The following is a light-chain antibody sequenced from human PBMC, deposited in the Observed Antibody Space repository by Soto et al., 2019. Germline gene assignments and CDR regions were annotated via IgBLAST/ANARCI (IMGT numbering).Light chain of an antibody. CDR1: QSVSSN. Sequence: EIVMTQSPGTLSVSPGERATLSCRASQSVSSNLAWYQQKPGQAPRLLIYGASTRATGIPARFSGSGSGTDFTLTISSLQSEDLAVYYCQQYNNWPWTFGQGTKVDIK. V-gene: IGKV3-15*01. J-gene: IGKJ1*01. CDR2: GAS. CDR3: QQYNNWPWT.